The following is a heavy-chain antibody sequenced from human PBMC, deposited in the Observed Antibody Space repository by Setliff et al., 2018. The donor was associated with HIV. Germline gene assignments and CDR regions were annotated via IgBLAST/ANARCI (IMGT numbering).Heavy chain of an antibody. V-gene: IGHV3-23*01. D-gene: IGHD6-13*01. CDR1: EFTLSGYS. CDR3: AKGLSPITGVGTRFFDS. J-gene: IGHJ5*01. CDR2: IDPSGSRI. Sequence: GGSLRLSCAASEFTLSGYSMSWVRQVPGKGLEWVSAIDPSGSRIFYSDSVKGRFTISRDDSQNTAFLQMNSLRADDTAVYYCAKGLSPITGVGTRFFDSWGQGTLVTVSS.